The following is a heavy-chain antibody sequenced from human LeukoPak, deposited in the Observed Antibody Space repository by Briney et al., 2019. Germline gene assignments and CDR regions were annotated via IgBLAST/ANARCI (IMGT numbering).Heavy chain of an antibody. V-gene: IGHV4-4*07. CDR2: TYTSGST. Sequence: PSETLSVTRTVSGGSISSYYWSWIRQPAGKGVECIGRTYTSGSTNYNPSLKSRVTVSVDTSKNQFSLKLPSVSAADTAVYYCARITSGWPHYYMDVWGKGNTVTVSS. CDR3: ARITSGWPHYYMDV. D-gene: IGHD6-19*01. J-gene: IGHJ6*03. CDR1: GGSISSYY.